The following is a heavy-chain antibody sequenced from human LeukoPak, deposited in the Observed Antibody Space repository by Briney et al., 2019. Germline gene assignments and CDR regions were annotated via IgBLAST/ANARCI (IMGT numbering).Heavy chain of an antibody. CDR2: IYHTGNT. V-gene: IGHV4-38-2*01. J-gene: IGHJ5*02. D-gene: IGHD4-17*01. CDR1: GYSISSGYY. Sequence: SETLSLTCVVSGYSISSGYYWGWIRQPPGKGLQWIGSIYHTGNTYYNPSLKSRVTISLDTSKNQFSLKLTSVTAADTAVYYCARRDYDNWFDPWGQGTLVTVSS. CDR3: ARRDYDNWFDP.